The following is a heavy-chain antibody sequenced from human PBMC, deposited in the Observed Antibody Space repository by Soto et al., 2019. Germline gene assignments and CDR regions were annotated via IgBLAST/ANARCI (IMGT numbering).Heavy chain of an antibody. V-gene: IGHV4-39*01. CDR1: GGSISSSSYY. D-gene: IGHD6-19*01. CDR3: ARPRPRGAVAGIWYYFDY. CDR2: IYYSGST. J-gene: IGHJ4*02. Sequence: SETLSLTCTVSGGSISSSSYYWGWIRQPPGKGLEWIGSIYYSGSTYYNPSLKSRVTISVDTSKNQFSLKLSSVTAADTAVYYCARPRPRGAVAGIWYYFDYWGQGTLVTVSS.